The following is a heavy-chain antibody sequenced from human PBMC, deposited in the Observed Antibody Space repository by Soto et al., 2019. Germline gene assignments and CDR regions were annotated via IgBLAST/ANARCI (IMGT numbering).Heavy chain of an antibody. CDR2: INAYNGNT. J-gene: IGHJ6*02. D-gene: IGHD3-16*01. V-gene: IGHV1-18*01. CDR1: GYSFTRYG. CDR3: AMVDVYVTPSPQDV. Sequence: QVQLVQSGAEVKNPGASVKVSCKASGYSFTRYGIVWARQAPGQGLEWMGWINAYNGNTNYAQNLQGRLTLTTDTSTTPAYMALRSLRSNATAIYYCAMVDVYVTPSPQDVWGQGTTVTVS.